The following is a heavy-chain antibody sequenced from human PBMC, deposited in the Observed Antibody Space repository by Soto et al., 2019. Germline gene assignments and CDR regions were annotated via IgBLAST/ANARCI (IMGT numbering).Heavy chain of an antibody. CDR2: IYSSGET. D-gene: IGHD3-9*01. CDR3: ARASQCKSYFDCFAWLDY. J-gene: IGHJ4*02. Sequence: PSETPALTSTVSSDSISGLYWAWVRQPTVKGLEWIGRIYSSGETYYNPSLTGRVIMSLDTSKNQFSLNLTSVTAADTAVYYCARASQCKSYFDCFAWLDYWGQGTLVTVSS. CDR1: SDSISGLY. V-gene: IGHV4-4*07.